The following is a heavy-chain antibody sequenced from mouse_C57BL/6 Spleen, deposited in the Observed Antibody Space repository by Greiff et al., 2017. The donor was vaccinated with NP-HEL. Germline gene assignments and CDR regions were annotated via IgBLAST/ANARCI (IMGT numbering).Heavy chain of an antibody. CDR1: GYTFTSYW. CDR2: IHPNSGST. D-gene: IGHD3-2*02. CDR3: ARDSSEEGFDY. Sequence: VQLQQPGAELVKPGASVKLSCKASGYTFTSYWMHWVKQRPGQGLEWIGMIHPNSGSTNYNEKFKSKATLTVDKSSSTAYMQLSSLTSEDSAVYYCARDSSEEGFDYWGQGTTLTVSS. V-gene: IGHV1-64*01. J-gene: IGHJ2*01.